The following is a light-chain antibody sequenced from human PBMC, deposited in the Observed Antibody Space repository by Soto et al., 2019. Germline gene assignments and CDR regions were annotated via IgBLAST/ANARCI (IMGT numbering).Light chain of an antibody. J-gene: IGKJ2*01. CDR1: QSLLYSSNNKNY. CDR2: WAS. CDR3: QQYYGTPYT. V-gene: IGKV4-1*01. Sequence: DIVMTQSPDSLAVSLGERATLNCKSSQSLLYSSNNKNYLAWYQQKPGQPPKLLIYWASTRESGVPDRFSGSGSGTDFTLTISSRQAEDVAVYYCQQYYGTPYTLGQGTKLEIK.